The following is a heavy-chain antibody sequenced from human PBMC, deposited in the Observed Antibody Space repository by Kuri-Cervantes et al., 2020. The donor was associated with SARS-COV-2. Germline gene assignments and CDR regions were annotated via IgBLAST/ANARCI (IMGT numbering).Heavy chain of an antibody. J-gene: IGHJ4*02. CDR3: AKGGDMIVVVILRY. V-gene: IGHV3-30-3*01. CDR1: GFTFSSYA. CDR2: ISYDGSNK. Sequence: GESLKISCAASGFTFSSYAMHWVRQAPGKGLEWVAVISYDGSNKYYADSVKGRFTISRDNPKNTLYLQMNSLRAEDTAVYYCAKGGDMIVVVILRYWGQGTLVTVSS. D-gene: IGHD3-22*01.